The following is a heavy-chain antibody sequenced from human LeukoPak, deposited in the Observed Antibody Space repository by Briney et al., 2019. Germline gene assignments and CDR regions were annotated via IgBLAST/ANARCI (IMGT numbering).Heavy chain of an antibody. Sequence: GGSLRLSCTASGFTFGDYAMSWVRQAPGKGLEWVGFIRSKAYGGTTEYAASVKGRFTISRDDYKSIAYLQMNSLKTEDTAVYYCTRVGELLWFGELLPNWFDPWGQGTLVTVSS. J-gene: IGHJ5*02. CDR3: TRVGELLWFGELLPNWFDP. CDR2: IRSKAYGGTT. D-gene: IGHD3-10*01. V-gene: IGHV3-49*04. CDR1: GFTFGDYA.